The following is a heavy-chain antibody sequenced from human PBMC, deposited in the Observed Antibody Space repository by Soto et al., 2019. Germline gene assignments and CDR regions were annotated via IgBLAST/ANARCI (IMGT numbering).Heavy chain of an antibody. D-gene: IGHD3-3*01. CDR3: ARVEVALRFLEWSTLYGMDV. Sequence: GGSLRLSCAASGFTFSSYSMNWVRQAPGKGLEWVSSISSSSSYIYYADSVKGRFTISRDNAKNSLYLQMNSLRAEDTAVYYCARVEVALRFLEWSTLYGMDVWGQGTTVTVSS. CDR1: GFTFSSYS. V-gene: IGHV3-21*01. J-gene: IGHJ6*02. CDR2: ISSSSSYI.